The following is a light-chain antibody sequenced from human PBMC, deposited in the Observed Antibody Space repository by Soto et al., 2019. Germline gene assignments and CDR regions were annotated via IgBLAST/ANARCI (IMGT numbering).Light chain of an antibody. V-gene: IGLV2-14*01. J-gene: IGLJ1*01. Sequence: QSALTQPASVSGSPGQSITISCTGNSSDVGYHNYVSWYRQHPGKAPRLMIYEVNNRPSGVSNRFSGSKSGNTASLTISGLQAEDEADYYCRSCTSSNTLLDVFGPGTKVTVL. CDR1: SSDVGYHNY. CDR2: EVN. CDR3: RSCTSSNTLLDV.